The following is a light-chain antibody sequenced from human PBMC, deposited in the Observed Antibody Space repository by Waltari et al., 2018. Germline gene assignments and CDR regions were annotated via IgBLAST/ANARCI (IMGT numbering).Light chain of an antibody. V-gene: IGLV3-25*03. J-gene: IGLJ2*01. Sequence: SYELTQPPSVSVSPGQTARITCSGDALPKQYVYWYQQKSGQAPILVMYKDREWPSGIPGRFSGSSSGTTVTLTISGVQAEDEADYYCQSGDNSGTNRVLFGGGTKLTVL. CDR2: KDR. CDR3: QSGDNSGTNRVL. CDR1: ALPKQY.